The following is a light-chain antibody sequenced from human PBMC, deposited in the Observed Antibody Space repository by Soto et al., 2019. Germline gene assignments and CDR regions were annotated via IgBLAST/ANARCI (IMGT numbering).Light chain of an antibody. CDR2: GAS. V-gene: IGKV3-15*01. J-gene: IGKJ5*01. Sequence: EIVMTQTPTTLSVSPGERATLSCRASQTVRTNLAWYQQKPGQGPRLLIYGASTSAPDVPARFSGSGSGTEFTLTISSLQSEDFAVYYCQQYNDWPPITFCQGTRLDIK. CDR3: QQYNDWPPIT. CDR1: QTVRTN.